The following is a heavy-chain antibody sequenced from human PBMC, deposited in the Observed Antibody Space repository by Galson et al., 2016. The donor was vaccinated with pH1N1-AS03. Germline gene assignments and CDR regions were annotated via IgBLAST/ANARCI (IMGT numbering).Heavy chain of an antibody. CDR3: ARGDGYNYYFDY. Sequence: QSGAEVKKPGESLMISCKASGFRFTTYWIAWVRQLPGKGLEWMGFIYPGDSDTKYSPSFQGQVTIPADKSISTAYLRWNSLMALDTAMYYCARGDGYNYYFDYWGQGTLVTVSS. D-gene: IGHD5-24*01. V-gene: IGHV5-51*03. J-gene: IGHJ4*02. CDR2: IYPGDSDT. CDR1: GFRFTTYW.